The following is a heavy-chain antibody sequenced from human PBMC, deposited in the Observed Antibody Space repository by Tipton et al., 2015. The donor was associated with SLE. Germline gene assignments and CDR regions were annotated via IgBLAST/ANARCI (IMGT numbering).Heavy chain of an antibody. Sequence: TLSLTCTVSGGSISSYYWSWIRQPAGKGLEWIGRIYTSGSTNYNPSLKSRVSMSVDTSKNQFSLKLSSVTAADTAVYYCARRPYDFWSGYPSAYFHHWGQGTLVTVSS. CDR1: GGSISSYY. V-gene: IGHV4-4*07. J-gene: IGHJ1*01. CDR3: ARRPYDFWSGYPSAYFHH. D-gene: IGHD3-3*01. CDR2: IYTSGST.